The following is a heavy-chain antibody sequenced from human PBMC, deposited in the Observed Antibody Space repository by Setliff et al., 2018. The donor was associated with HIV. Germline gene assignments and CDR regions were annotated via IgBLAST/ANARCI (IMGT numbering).Heavy chain of an antibody. CDR1: GFTFSSYG. CDR3: ATYGGSFPGWFDT. J-gene: IGHJ5*02. V-gene: IGHV3-33*01. Sequence: PGGSLRLSCAASGFTFSSYGMHWVRQAPGKGLEWVAVIWYDGSNIYYLESVKGRFTISRDNSKNTLYLQMNGLRVEDTAVYYCATYGGSFPGWFDTWGQGTPVTVSS. D-gene: IGHD1-26*01. CDR2: IWYDGSNI.